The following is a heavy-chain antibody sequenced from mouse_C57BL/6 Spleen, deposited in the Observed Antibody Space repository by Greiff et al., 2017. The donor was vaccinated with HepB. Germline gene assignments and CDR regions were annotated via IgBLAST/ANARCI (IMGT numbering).Heavy chain of an antibody. CDR2: IYPGDGDT. CDR3: ARSRDSNYFDY. J-gene: IGHJ2*01. Sequence: QVQLQQSGPELVKPGASVKISCKASGYAFSSSWMNWVKQRPGKGLEWIGRIYPGDGDTNYNGKFKGTATLTADKSSSTAYMQLSSLTSEDSAVYFCARSRDSNYFDYWGQGTTLTVSS. D-gene: IGHD2-5*01. CDR1: GYAFSSSW. V-gene: IGHV1-82*01.